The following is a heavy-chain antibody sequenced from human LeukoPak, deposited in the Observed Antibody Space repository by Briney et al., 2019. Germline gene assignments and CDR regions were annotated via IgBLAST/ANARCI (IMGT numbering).Heavy chain of an antibody. V-gene: IGHV3-9*01. CDR2: ISWNSGSI. Sequence: PGGSLRLSCAASGFTFDDYAMYWVRQAPGKGLEWVPGISWNSGSIGYADSVKGRFTISRDNAKNSLYLQMNSLRAEDTALYYCAKVHGYSYGYFDYWGQGTLVTVSS. CDR3: AKVHGYSYGYFDY. D-gene: IGHD5-18*01. CDR1: GFTFDDYA. J-gene: IGHJ4*02.